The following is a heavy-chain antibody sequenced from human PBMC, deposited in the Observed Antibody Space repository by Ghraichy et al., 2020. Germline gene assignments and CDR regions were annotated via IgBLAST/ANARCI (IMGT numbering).Heavy chain of an antibody. V-gene: IGHV3-23*01. D-gene: IGHD3-3*01. Sequence: GGSLRLSCAASGFTFSSYAMSWVRQAPGKGLEWVSAISGSGGSTYYADSVKGRFTISRDNSKNTLYLQMNSLRAEDTAVYYCAKARITIFGVVPGPYYYYGMDVWGQGTTVTVSS. CDR2: ISGSGGST. CDR1: GFTFSSYA. J-gene: IGHJ6*02. CDR3: AKARITIFGVVPGPYYYYGMDV.